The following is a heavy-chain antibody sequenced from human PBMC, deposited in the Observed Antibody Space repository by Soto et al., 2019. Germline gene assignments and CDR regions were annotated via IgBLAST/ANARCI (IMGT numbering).Heavy chain of an antibody. CDR2: INPSGGST. CDR3: ARFTMVAYYYYGMDV. Sequence: GASVKVSCKASGYTFTSYYMHWVRQAPGQGLGWMGIINPSGGSTSYAQKFQGRVTMTRDTSTSTVYMELSSLRSEDTAVYYCARFTMVAYYYYGMDVWGQGTTVTVSS. D-gene: IGHD3-10*01. V-gene: IGHV1-46*01. CDR1: GYTFTSYY. J-gene: IGHJ6*02.